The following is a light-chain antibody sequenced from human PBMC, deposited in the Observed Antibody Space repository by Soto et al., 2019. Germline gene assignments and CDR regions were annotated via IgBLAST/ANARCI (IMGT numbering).Light chain of an antibody. CDR2: EVT. Sequence: QSALTQPASVSGSLGQPITIPSPGTTSDVGNYNRVSWYQQHPGTAPKLGIYEVTKRPSGVSNRFSGSKSGNTASLTISGLQGEDEADYYCCSYAGSNNFLFGGGTKVTVL. CDR3: CSYAGSNNFL. CDR1: TSDVGNYNR. V-gene: IGLV2-23*02. J-gene: IGLJ2*01.